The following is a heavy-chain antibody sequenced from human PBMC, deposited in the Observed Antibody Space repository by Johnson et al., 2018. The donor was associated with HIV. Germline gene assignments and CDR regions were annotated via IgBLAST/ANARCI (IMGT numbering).Heavy chain of an antibody. CDR3: QGDSGSYHGNDAFDI. CDR1: GFTFSSYA. V-gene: IGHV3-30*04. Sequence: VQLVESGGGVVQPGRSLRLSCAASGFTFSSYAMHWVRQAPAKGLEWVAVISYDGSDKYYADSVKGRFTISRDSSKNTLYLQMNSLRAEDTALYYCQGDSGSYHGNDAFDIWGQGTMVTVSS. CDR2: ISYDGSDK. J-gene: IGHJ3*02. D-gene: IGHD1-26*01.